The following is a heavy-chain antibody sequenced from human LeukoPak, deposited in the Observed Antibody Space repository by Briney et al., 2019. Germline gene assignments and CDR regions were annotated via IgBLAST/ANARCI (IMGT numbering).Heavy chain of an antibody. J-gene: IGHJ6*02. V-gene: IGHV3-74*01. CDR2: INSDGSST. D-gene: IGHD3-10*01. Sequence: GGSLRLSCAASGFTFSSYWMHWVRQAPGKGLVWVSCINSDGSSTSYADSVKGRFTISRDNAKNTLYLQMNSLRAEDAAVYYCARDSNEITMVRGPVYYYYGMDVWGQGTTVTVSS. CDR1: GFTFSSYW. CDR3: ARDSNEITMVRGPVYYYYGMDV.